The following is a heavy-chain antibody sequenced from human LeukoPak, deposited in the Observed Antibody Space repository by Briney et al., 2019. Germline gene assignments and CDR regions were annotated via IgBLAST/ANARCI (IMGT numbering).Heavy chain of an antibody. CDR1: GGSISNSRSY. V-gene: IGHV4-39*01. Sequence: SETLSLTCTVSGGSISNSRSYWGWIRQPPGKGLEWIGNMYFSGNTYYNPSLKSRVTISVDTSKNQFSLKLTSVTAADTAVYYCARRIGGNYLTYFVYWGQGTLVTVSS. J-gene: IGHJ4*02. D-gene: IGHD1-7*01. CDR2: MYFSGNT. CDR3: ARRIGGNYLTYFVY.